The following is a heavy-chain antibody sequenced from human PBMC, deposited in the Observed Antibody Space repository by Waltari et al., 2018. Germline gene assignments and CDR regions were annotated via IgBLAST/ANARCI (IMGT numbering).Heavy chain of an antibody. CDR3: ARGAGYPTLIDY. J-gene: IGHJ4*02. Sequence: QVQLQQWGAGLLKPSETLSLTCAVYGGSFSGYYWSWIRQPPGKGLEWIGEINHSGSTNYNPSLKSRVTISVDTSKNQFSLNLSSVTAADTAVYYCARGAGYPTLIDYWGQGTLVTVSS. V-gene: IGHV4-34*01. D-gene: IGHD1-1*01. CDR1: GGSFSGYY. CDR2: INHSGST.